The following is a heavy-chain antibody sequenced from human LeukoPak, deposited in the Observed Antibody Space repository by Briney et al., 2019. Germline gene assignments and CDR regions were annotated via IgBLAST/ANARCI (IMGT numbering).Heavy chain of an antibody. CDR3: ARRRDETATAAGYYHMDV. D-gene: IGHD3-22*01. Sequence: SETLSLTCTVSGASISSYYWSWFRRPPGKGLEWIAYIFPSGSINFNPSLKSRVSISVDGSKNNFSLDLSSVTAADAAVYYCARRRDETATAAGYYHMDVWGKGTTVTVSS. CDR2: IFPSGSI. CDR1: GASISSYY. J-gene: IGHJ6*03. V-gene: IGHV4-4*09.